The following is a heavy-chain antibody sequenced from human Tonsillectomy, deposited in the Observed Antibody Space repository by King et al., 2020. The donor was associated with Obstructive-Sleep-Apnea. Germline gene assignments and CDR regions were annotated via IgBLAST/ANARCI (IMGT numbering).Heavy chain of an antibody. CDR1: GGSISSSNYF. J-gene: IGHJ5*02. Sequence: QLQESGPGLVKPSETLSLTCTVSGGSISSSNYFWGWIRQPPGKGLEWIGSFYYTGSTYYNPSLKSRVTISVDTSKNQFSLSLTSVTAADTAVYYCARAQWLVLGWFDPWGQGTLVTVPS. CDR2: FYYTGST. CDR3: ARAQWLVLGWFDP. D-gene: IGHD6-19*01. V-gene: IGHV4-39*07.